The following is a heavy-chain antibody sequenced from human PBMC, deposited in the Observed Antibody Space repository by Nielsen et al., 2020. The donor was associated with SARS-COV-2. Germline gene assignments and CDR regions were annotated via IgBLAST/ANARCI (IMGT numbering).Heavy chain of an antibody. CDR3: ARDGSWATGTTEYAFDI. J-gene: IGHJ3*02. V-gene: IGHV3-9*01. Sequence: GGSLRLSCAASGFTFDDYAMHWVRQAPGKGLEWVSGISWNSGSIGYADSVKGRFTISRDNAKNSLYLQMNSLRAEDTALYYCARDGSWATGTTEYAFDIWGQGTMVTVSS. CDR1: GFTFDDYA. D-gene: IGHD1-1*01. CDR2: ISWNSGSI.